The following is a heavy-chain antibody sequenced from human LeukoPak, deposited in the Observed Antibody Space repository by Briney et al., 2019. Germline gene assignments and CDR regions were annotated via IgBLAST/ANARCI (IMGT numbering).Heavy chain of an antibody. V-gene: IGHV4-61*02. J-gene: IGHJ5*02. CDR3: ARDKTLAYCGGDCYPET. D-gene: IGHD2-21*01. Sequence: SETLSLTCTVSGDSISSGSYYWSWIRQPAGKGLEWIGRIYTSGSTDYNPSRKSRVTISVDTSKNQFSLKLSCVTATDTAVYYCARDKTLAYCGGDCYPETWGQGALVTVSS. CDR2: IYTSGST. CDR1: GDSISSGSYY.